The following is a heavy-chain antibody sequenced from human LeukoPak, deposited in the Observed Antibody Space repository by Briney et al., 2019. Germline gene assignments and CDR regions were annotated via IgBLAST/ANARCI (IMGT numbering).Heavy chain of an antibody. Sequence: GRSLRLSCAASGFTFSSYAMHWVRQAPGKGLEWVAVISYDGSNKYYADSVKGRFTISRDNPKNTLYLQMNSLRAEDTAVYYCARDYCSSTSCYGMDVWGQGTTVTVSS. CDR1: GFTFSSYA. V-gene: IGHV3-30*04. D-gene: IGHD2-2*01. CDR2: ISYDGSNK. CDR3: ARDYCSSTSCYGMDV. J-gene: IGHJ6*02.